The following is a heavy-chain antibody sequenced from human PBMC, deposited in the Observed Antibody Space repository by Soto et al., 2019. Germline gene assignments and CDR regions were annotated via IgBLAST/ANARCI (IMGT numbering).Heavy chain of an antibody. CDR2: IYYSGST. J-gene: IGHJ4*02. CDR3: ASSTYYYDSSGYYPLY. D-gene: IGHD3-22*01. CDR1: GGSISSYY. Sequence: PSGTLSLTCTVSGGSISSYYWSWIRQPPGKGQEWIGYIYYSGSTNYNPSLKSRVTISVDTSKNQFSLKLSSVTAADTAVYYCASSTYYYDSSGYYPLYWGQGTLVTVSS. V-gene: IGHV4-59*08.